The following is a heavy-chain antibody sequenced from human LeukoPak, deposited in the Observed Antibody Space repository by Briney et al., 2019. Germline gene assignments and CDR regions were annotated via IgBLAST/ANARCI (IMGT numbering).Heavy chain of an antibody. CDR1: GGSISSYY. J-gene: IGHJ4*02. CDR3: ATGSKWELLCLGY. CDR2: IYYSGST. Sequence: PSETLSLTCTVSGGSISSYYWSWIRQPPGKGLEWIGYIYYSGSTNYNPSLKSRVTISVDTSKNQFSLKLSSVTAADTAVYYCATGSKWELLCLGYWGQGTLVTVSS. V-gene: IGHV4-59*01. D-gene: IGHD1-26*01.